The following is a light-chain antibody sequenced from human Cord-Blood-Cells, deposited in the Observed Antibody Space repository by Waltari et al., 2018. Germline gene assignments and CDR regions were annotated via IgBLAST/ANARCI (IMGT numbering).Light chain of an antibody. CDR2: EVS. V-gene: IGLV2-18*02. J-gene: IGLJ2*01. CDR3: SSYTSSSTVV. Sequence: QSALTQPPSVSGSPGQSVTISCTGTSRDVGSYNRVSWYQQPPGTAPKLRIYEVSNRPAGVPDRFSGSKSGNTAALTISGLQAEDEADYYCSSYTSSSTVVLGGGTKLTVL. CDR1: SRDVGSYNR.